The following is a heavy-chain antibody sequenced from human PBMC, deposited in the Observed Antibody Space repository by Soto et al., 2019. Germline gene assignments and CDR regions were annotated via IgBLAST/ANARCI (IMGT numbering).Heavy chain of an antibody. V-gene: IGHV1-2*04. CDR2: INPNSGGT. CDR3: ARCVVGATVAFDI. CDR1: GYTFTGYY. D-gene: IGHD1-26*01. Sequence: QVQLVQSGAEVKKPGASVKVSCKASGYTFTGYYMHWVRQAPGQGLEWMGWINPNSGGTNYAQKFQGWVTMTRDTSISTAYMELSGLRSDDTAVYYCARCVVGATVAFDIWGQGTMVTVSS. J-gene: IGHJ3*02.